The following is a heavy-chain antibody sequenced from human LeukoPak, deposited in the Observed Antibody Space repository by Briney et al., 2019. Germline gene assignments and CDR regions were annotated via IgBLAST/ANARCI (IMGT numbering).Heavy chain of an antibody. J-gene: IGHJ6*03. CDR2: ITWNSDNI. CDR3: AKGGGGRLIYYYYMDV. Sequence: PGGTLRLSCEASGFTFSTYGMSWVRQAPGKGLEWVSGITWNSDNIEYADSVKGRFTISRDNAKNSLYLQMNSLRAEDMALYYCAKGGGGRLIYYYYMDVWGKGTTVTVSS. V-gene: IGHV3-9*03. D-gene: IGHD3-16*01. CDR1: GFTFSTYG.